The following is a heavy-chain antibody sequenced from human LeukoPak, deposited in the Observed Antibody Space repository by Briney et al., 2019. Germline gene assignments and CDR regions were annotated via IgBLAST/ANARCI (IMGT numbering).Heavy chain of an antibody. V-gene: IGHV1-45*02. CDR2: ITPFNGNT. J-gene: IGHJ6*02. Sequence: GASVKVSCKASGYTFTYRYLHWVRQAPGQALEWMGWITPFNGNTNYAQKFQDRVTITRDRSMSTAYMELSSLRSEDTAMYYCASSCDSSGDYGMDVWGQGTTVTISS. CDR3: ASSCDSSGDYGMDV. CDR1: GYTFTYRY. D-gene: IGHD3-22*01.